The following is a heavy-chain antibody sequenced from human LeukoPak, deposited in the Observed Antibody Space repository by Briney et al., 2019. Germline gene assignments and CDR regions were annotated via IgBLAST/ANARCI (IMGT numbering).Heavy chain of an antibody. CDR3: VQDWAWGAFGY. D-gene: IGHD7-27*01. CDR2: ITPDAGRT. Sequence: GGSLRLSCAASGFTFTNYGMNWVRQAPGNGLEWVSGITPDAGRTYYADSVKGRFTIYRDNSKNTVYLQMNSLGAEDTAVYYCVQDWAWGAFGYWGQGTLVTVSS. V-gene: IGHV3-23*01. J-gene: IGHJ4*02. CDR1: GFTFTNYG.